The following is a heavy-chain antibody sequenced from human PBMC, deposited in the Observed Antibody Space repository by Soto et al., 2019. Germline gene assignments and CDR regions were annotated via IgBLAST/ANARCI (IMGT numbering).Heavy chain of an antibody. V-gene: IGHV1-18*01. CDR3: ARTVEYDSIPYYYADF. CDR2: IRGYNGNT. CDR1: GYTFNTYA. J-gene: IGHJ4*01. Sequence: SVQVSCQASGYTFNTYAITWVRQAPGQGLEWMGWIRGYNGNTNYAQTLQGRGTMTTDTSTSTAYLELRSLRSDDTAVYYCARTVEYDSIPYYYADFWGQGTLVTVSS. D-gene: IGHD2-21*01.